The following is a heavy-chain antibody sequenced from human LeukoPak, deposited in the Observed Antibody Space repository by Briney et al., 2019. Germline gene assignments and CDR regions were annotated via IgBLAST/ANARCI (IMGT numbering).Heavy chain of an antibody. CDR3: ARGGDSSNWYPGYFDY. Sequence: GGSLRLSCAASGFTFSNYWMHWVRQAPGKGPVWVSRIKSDGSSTRFADSVQGRFTISRDNGKNTLYLQMNSLRAEDTAVYHCARGGDSSNWYPGYFDYWGQGALVTVSS. CDR2: IKSDGSST. J-gene: IGHJ4*02. CDR1: GFTFSNYW. D-gene: IGHD6-13*01. V-gene: IGHV3-74*01.